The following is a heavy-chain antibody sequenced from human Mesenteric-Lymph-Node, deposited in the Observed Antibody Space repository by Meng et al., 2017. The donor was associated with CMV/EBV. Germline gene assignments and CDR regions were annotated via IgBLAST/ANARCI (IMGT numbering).Heavy chain of an antibody. Sequence: GESLKISCVASGFPVSSHYMSWVRQAPGKGLEWVSIIYSGGSTYYADSVKGRFTISRDKSKNTLYLQMNSLRAEDTAVYYCARDQESLAGTTAGMDVWGQGTTVTVSS. J-gene: IGHJ6*02. V-gene: IGHV3-66*02. CDR2: IYSGGST. CDR3: ARDQESLAGTTAGMDV. D-gene: IGHD1-7*01. CDR1: GFPVSSHY.